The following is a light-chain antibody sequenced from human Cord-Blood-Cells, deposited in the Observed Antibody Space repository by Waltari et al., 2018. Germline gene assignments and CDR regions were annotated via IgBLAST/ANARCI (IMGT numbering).Light chain of an antibody. CDR2: EVS. J-gene: IGLJ2*01. CDR3: SSYTSSSTLV. V-gene: IGLV2-14*01. Sequence: QSALTQPASVSGSPGQSLTISCTGTSSDAGGYNHVSWYQQHPGKAPKLMIYEVSKRPSGVSNRFSGSKSGNTASLTISGLQAEDEADYYCSSYTSSSTLVFGGGTKLTVL. CDR1: SSDAGGYNH.